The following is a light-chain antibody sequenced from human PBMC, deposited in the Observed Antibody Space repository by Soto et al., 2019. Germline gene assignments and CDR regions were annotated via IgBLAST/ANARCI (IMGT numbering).Light chain of an antibody. CDR3: SSYTTSSPHVV. CDR1: SNDVSGYNY. CDR2: DVS. J-gene: IGLJ2*01. Sequence: QSALTQPASVSGSPGQSITISCTGTSNDVSGYNYVSRYQQHPGEAPKLMMYDVSNRPSGVSNRFSGSKSGNTASLTISGLQAEDDADYYCSSYTTSSPHVVFGGGTKVTVL. V-gene: IGLV2-14*01.